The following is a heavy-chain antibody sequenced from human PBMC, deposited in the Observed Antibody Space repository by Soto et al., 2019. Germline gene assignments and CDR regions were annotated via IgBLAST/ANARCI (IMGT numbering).Heavy chain of an antibody. Sequence: SETLSLTCTVSGGSISSDYWSWIRQPPGKGLEWIGHIYHSGNTNYNPSLKSRVTISVDKSKNGFFLELSSVTAADKAVYYSARAKSETSVSRGQGLWAQPNFYNYYYMDVWGKGTSVTVSS. CDR1: GGSISSDY. CDR2: IYHSGNT. J-gene: IGHJ6*03. V-gene: IGHV4-59*01. CDR3: ARAKSETSVSRGQGLWAQPNFYNYYYMDV. D-gene: IGHD6-19*01.